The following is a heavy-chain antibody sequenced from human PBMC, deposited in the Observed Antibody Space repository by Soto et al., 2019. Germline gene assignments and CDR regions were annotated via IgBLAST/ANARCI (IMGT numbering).Heavy chain of an antibody. CDR1: RYRFTGKY. V-gene: IGHV1-2*04. Sequence: GVPVEVCSEASRYRFTGKYRQWPRQSPGQGLEWMGWITPNSGGTNYEQKFQGWVTTTRDTSISTAYMELSRLRSDDTAVYYCARGGYSSSSPSHNWSEPWGQRTLVTVPS. D-gene: IGHD6-6*01. CDR2: ITPNSGGT. J-gene: IGHJ5*02. CDR3: ARGGYSSSSPSHNWSEP.